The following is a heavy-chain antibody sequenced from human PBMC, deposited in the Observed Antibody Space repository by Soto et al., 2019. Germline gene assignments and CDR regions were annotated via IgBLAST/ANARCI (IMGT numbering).Heavy chain of an antibody. J-gene: IGHJ3*02. Sequence: GGSLRLGCAASGFSVSSYGMHWVRQTPGNGLEWVAVISYDGSNKYYADSVQGRFTISRDNSKNTLYLQMNSLRAEDTAVYYCARLAVVVAANYAFDIWGQGTMVTVSS. CDR3: ARLAVVVAANYAFDI. CDR2: ISYDGSNK. D-gene: IGHD2-15*01. V-gene: IGHV3-30*03. CDR1: GFSVSSYG.